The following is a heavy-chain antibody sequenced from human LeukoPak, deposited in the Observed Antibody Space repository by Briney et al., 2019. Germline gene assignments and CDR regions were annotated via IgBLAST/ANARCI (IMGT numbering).Heavy chain of an antibody. CDR2: ISSSGSSI. J-gene: IGHJ6*02. Sequence: GGSLRLSCAVSGFTFSSFEMNWVRQAPGKGLEWVSYISSSGSSIYYADSVKGRFTIYRDNAKNSLYLQMNSMGAGDTAVYYCARACGASCYAVDYYYYGMDVWGQGTMATVSS. CDR3: ARACGASCYAVDYYYYGMDV. CDR1: GFTFSSFE. V-gene: IGHV3-48*03. D-gene: IGHD2-15*01.